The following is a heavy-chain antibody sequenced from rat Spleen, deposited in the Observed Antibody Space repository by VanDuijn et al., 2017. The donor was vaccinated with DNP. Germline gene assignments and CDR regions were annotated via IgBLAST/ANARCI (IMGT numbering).Heavy chain of an antibody. D-gene: IGHD4-5*01. V-gene: IGHV5S13*01. CDR3: SRGKYYALDA. CDR1: EFTFSNYG. Sequence: EVQLVESGGGLVQPGRSLKLSCAASEFTFSNYGMAWVRQAPTKGLEWVASITNTGGSTYYRDSVKGRFTISRDNAKNTLYLQMDSLRSEDTATYYCSRGKYYALDAWGQGTSVTVSS. J-gene: IGHJ4*01. CDR2: ITNTGGST.